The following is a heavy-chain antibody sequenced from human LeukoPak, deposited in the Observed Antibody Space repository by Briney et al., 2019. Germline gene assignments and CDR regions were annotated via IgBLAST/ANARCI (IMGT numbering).Heavy chain of an antibody. D-gene: IGHD5-12*01. CDR3: ASGIVATVDAFDI. Sequence: PSETLSLTCAVYGGSFSGYYWSWIRQPPGKGLEWVSGINWNGGSTGYADSVKGRFTISRDNAKNSLNLQMNSLRAEDTALYYCASGIVATVDAFDIWGQGTMVTVSS. CDR1: GGSFSGYY. CDR2: INWNGGST. V-gene: IGHV3-20*04. J-gene: IGHJ3*02.